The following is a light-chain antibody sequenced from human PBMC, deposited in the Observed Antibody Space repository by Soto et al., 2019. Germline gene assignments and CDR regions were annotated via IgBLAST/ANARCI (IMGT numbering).Light chain of an antibody. CDR3: QQYNNWPL. CDR2: DAS. Sequence: DIQMTQSPSTLSASVGDRVTITCRASQSISSWLAWYQQKPGKAPKLLIYDASSLESGVPSRFSGSGSGTEFTLTISSLQPDDFATYYCQQYNNWPLFGQGTKVDI. V-gene: IGKV1-5*01. J-gene: IGKJ1*01. CDR1: QSISSW.